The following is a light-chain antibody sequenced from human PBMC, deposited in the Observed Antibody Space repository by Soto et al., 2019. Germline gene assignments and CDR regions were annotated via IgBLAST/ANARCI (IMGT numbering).Light chain of an antibody. Sequence: EIVLTQSPGTLSLSPGERATLSCRAGQSVSSNLAWYQQKPGQAPRLLIYGASTRATGIPARFSGSGSGTEFTLTISSLQSEDFAVHYCQQYNNWPPWTFGQGTKVDIK. J-gene: IGKJ1*01. CDR2: GAS. CDR3: QQYNNWPPWT. V-gene: IGKV3-15*01. CDR1: QSVSSN.